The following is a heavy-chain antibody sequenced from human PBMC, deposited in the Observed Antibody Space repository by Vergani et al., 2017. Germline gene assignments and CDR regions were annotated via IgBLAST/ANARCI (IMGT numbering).Heavy chain of an antibody. CDR1: GGTFSSYT. CDR2: IIPILGIA. Sequence: QVQLVQSGAEVKKPGSSVKVSCKASGGTFSSYTISWVRQAPGQGLEWMGRIIPILGIANYAQKFQGRVTITADKSTSTAYMELSSLRSEDTAVYYCARDTGYSSGWYNYWGQGTLVTVSS. D-gene: IGHD6-19*01. J-gene: IGHJ4*02. V-gene: IGHV1-69*08. CDR3: ARDTGYSSGWYNY.